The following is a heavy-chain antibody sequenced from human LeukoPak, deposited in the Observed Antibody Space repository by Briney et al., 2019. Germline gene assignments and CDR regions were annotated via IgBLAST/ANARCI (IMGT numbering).Heavy chain of an antibody. CDR1: GFTFSSYA. Sequence: GGSLRLSCAASGFTFSSYAMHWVRQAPGKGLEWVAVISYDGSNKCYADSVKGRFTISRDNSKNTLYLQMNSLRAEDTAVYYCARDLGPPAEYGMDVWGQGTTVTVSS. CDR2: ISYDGSNK. V-gene: IGHV3-30*04. D-gene: IGHD7-27*01. J-gene: IGHJ6*02. CDR3: ARDLGPPAEYGMDV.